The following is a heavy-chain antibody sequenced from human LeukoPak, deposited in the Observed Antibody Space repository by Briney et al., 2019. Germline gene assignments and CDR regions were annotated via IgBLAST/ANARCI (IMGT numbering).Heavy chain of an antibody. D-gene: IGHD6-19*01. CDR3: HPLAYISD. CDR2: IKTDGSST. CDR1: GFTLSSQW. J-gene: IGHJ4*02. Sequence: GGSLRLSCAVSGFTLSSQWMHWVRQAPGKGPVWVSLIKTDGSSTNYADSVKGRFTVSRDDAKNTLYLQMSSLRAGDTAMYYCHPLAYISDWGQGTLVTVSS. V-gene: IGHV3-74*01.